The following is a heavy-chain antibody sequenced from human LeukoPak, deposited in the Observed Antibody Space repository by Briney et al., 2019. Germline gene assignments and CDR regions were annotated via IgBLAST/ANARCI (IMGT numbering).Heavy chain of an antibody. CDR1: GPSISSHY. D-gene: IGHD6-13*01. CDR3: ARYSSSWYEGNWFDP. J-gene: IGHJ5*02. CDR2: IYYSGST. Sequence: SSHTLSLTCTLSGPSISSHYSSSIRHPPGKGLGWLGYIYYSGSTNYNPSLKSRVTISVDTSKSQFSLKLSSVTDADTAVYYCARYSSSWYEGNWFDPWGQGTLVTVSS. V-gene: IGHV4-59*07.